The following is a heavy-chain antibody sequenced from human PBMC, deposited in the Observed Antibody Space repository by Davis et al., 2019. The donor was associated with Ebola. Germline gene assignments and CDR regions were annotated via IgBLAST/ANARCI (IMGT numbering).Heavy chain of an antibody. Sequence: AASVKVSCKASGYTFTSYGISWVRQAPGQGLEWMGWISAYNGNTNYAQKLQGRVTMTTDTSTSTAYMELRSLRSEDTAMYYCASSIAVAGTFYYYGMDVWGQGTTVTVSS. D-gene: IGHD6-19*01. J-gene: IGHJ6*02. V-gene: IGHV1-18*01. CDR2: ISAYNGNT. CDR1: GYTFTSYG. CDR3: ASSIAVAGTFYYYGMDV.